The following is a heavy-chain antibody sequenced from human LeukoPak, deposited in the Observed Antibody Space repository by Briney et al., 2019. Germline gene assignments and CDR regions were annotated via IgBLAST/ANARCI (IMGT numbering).Heavy chain of an antibody. D-gene: IGHD1-26*01. CDR3: ATNRVGTYDRPFDI. Sequence: PSGTQSLTCAVSGGSISSSNWWSWVRQPPGKGLEWIGEIYHSGSTNYNPSLKSRVTISVDTSKNQFSLKLSSVTATDTAVYFCATNRVGTYDRPFDIWGQGTMVTVSS. CDR2: IYHSGST. V-gene: IGHV4-4*02. J-gene: IGHJ3*02. CDR1: GGSISSSNW.